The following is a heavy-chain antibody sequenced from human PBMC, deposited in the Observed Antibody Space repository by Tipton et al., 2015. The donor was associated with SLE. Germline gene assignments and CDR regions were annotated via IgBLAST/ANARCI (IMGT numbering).Heavy chain of an antibody. Sequence: TLSLTCTVSGGSISSYYWSWIRQPPGKGLEWIGYIYYSGSTNYNPSLKSRVTISVDTSKNQFSLKLSSVTAADTAVYYCASGPDWVGYYMDVWGKGTTVTVSS. V-gene: IGHV4-59*12. J-gene: IGHJ6*03. CDR3: ASGPDWVGYYMDV. CDR1: GGSISSYY. D-gene: IGHD3/OR15-3a*01. CDR2: IYYSGST.